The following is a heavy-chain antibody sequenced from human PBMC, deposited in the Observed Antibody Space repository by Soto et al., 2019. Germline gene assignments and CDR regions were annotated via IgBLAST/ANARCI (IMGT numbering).Heavy chain of an antibody. V-gene: IGHV3-23*01. D-gene: IGHD2-8*01. Sequence: EVQLSQSGGGWVQPGGSLRLSCSASGFIFASYAMSWVRQAPGKGLEWVSVISGSGGTTDYAGSVTGRFTISRDNSKNTLYLHMNSLKGEDTAVYYCAKNGPAYAEAFDSWGQGTMVTVSS. CDR3: AKNGPAYAEAFDS. CDR2: ISGSGGTT. J-gene: IGHJ3*01. CDR1: GFIFASYA.